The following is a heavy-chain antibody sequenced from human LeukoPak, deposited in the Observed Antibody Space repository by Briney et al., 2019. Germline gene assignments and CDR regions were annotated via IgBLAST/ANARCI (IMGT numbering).Heavy chain of an antibody. CDR3: AKDVATDGYLNWFDP. CDR1: GFTFSSYA. D-gene: IGHD2-21*02. V-gene: IGHV3-23*01. J-gene: IGHJ5*02. Sequence: GGSLRLPCAASGFTFSSYAMSWVRQAPGKGLEWVSAISGSGGSTYYADSVKGRFTISRDNSKNTLYLQMNSLRAEDTAVYYCAKDVATDGYLNWFDPWGQGTLVTVSS. CDR2: ISGSGGST.